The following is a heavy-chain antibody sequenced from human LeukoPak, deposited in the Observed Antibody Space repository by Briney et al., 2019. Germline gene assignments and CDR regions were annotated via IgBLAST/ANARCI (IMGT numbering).Heavy chain of an antibody. CDR3: ARGPIVGAKGY. Sequence: GGSLRLSCAASGFTFTSYAMHWVRQAPGKGLEWVAVISYDGSNKYYADSVKGRFTISRDNSKNTLYLQMNSLRAEDTAVYYCARGPIVGAKGYWGQGTLVTVSS. CDR2: ISYDGSNK. D-gene: IGHD1-26*01. CDR1: GFTFTSYA. J-gene: IGHJ4*02. V-gene: IGHV3-30*04.